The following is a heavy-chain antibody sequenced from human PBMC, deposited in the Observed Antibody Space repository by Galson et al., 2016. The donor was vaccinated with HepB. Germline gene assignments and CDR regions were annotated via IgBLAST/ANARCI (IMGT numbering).Heavy chain of an antibody. V-gene: IGHV4-59*01. Sequence: SETLSLTCTVSGGSISRNYWSWIRHPPGKGLEWSGYMYYSVTTNYSPSLKSRVTISADTSKNQLSLRLSSATAADTAAYYCAGGGDRYGGFRHWGKGALVTVSS. CDR1: GGSISRNY. J-gene: IGHJ4*02. CDR2: MYYSVTT. D-gene: IGHD4-23*01. CDR3: AGGGDRYGGFRH.